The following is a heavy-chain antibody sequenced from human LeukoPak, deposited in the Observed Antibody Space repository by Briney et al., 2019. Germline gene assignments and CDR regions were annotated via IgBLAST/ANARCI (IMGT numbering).Heavy chain of an antibody. CDR1: GLTFSTYS. V-gene: IGHV3-23*01. J-gene: IGHJ4*02. D-gene: IGHD6-19*01. CDR3: AKDVAPDSGWDLDY. CDR2: IYNSGAKI. Sequence: GGSLRLSCAVSGLTFSTYSMTWVRQGPGKGLEWVSSIYNSGAKIFYADSVKGRFTISRDNSKNMLYLQMNSLRIEDTAVYYCAKDVAPDSGWDLDYWGQGTLVTVSS.